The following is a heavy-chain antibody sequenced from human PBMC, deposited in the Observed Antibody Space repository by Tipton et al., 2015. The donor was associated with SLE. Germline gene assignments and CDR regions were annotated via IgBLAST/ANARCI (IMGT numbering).Heavy chain of an antibody. J-gene: IGHJ3*02. Sequence: SLRLSCVLSGLTMRGNYMSWVRHTPGKGLEWVSIIYSDGSTYYGDSVKGRFTISRDNSKNTLFLQMNSLKLDDTAMYYCAREGGDLDAFDIWGQGTMVTVSS. D-gene: IGHD2-21*02. V-gene: IGHV3-66*02. CDR2: IYSDGST. CDR1: GLTMRGNY. CDR3: AREGGDLDAFDI.